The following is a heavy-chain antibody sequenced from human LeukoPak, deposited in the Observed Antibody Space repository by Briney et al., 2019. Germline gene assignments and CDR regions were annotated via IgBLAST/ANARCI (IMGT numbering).Heavy chain of an antibody. CDR2: IKGDDSAR. CDR3: ARDVGGSLDY. D-gene: IGHD1-26*01. J-gene: IGHJ4*02. V-gene: IGHV3-7*01. CDR1: GFTFSTYW. Sequence: PGGSLRLSCVGSGFTFSTYWIAWVRQAPGKGLEWVANIKGDDSARHQADSVKGRFSISRDNGQNSVYLQMSSLRGEDTAGYYCARDVGGSLDYWGQGTLVTVSS.